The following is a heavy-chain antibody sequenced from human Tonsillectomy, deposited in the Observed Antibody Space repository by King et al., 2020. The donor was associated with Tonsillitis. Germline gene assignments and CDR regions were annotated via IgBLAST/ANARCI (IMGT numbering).Heavy chain of an antibody. Sequence: VQLVQSGAEVKKPGSSVKVSCKASGGTFSNYTINWVRQAPGQGLEWMGGIIFGTTHYAQKFQGRVTTTADESTSTAYMELSSLRSEDTAVYYCARHRPVGMGGIAAAGTYYFDSWGQGTLVTVSS. V-gene: IGHV1-69*01. J-gene: IGHJ4*02. CDR2: IIFGTT. CDR3: ARHRPVGMGGIAAAGTYYFDS. CDR1: GGTFSNYT. D-gene: IGHD6-13*01.